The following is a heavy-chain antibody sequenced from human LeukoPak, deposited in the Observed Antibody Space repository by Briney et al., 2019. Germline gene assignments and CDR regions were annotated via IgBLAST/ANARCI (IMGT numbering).Heavy chain of an antibody. V-gene: IGHV1-8*03. CDR2: MNPNSGNT. Sequence: GASVEVSCKASGYTFTSYDINWVRQATGQGLEWMGWMNPNSGNTGYAQKFQGRVTITRNTSISAAYMELSSLRSEDTAAYYCARGLDYYDSSGPWGQGTLVTVSS. J-gene: IGHJ5*02. CDR1: GYTFTSYD. D-gene: IGHD3-22*01. CDR3: ARGLDYYDSSGP.